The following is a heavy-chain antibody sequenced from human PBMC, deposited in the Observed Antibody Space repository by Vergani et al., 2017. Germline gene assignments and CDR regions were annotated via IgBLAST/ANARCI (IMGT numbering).Heavy chain of an antibody. CDR1: GGSISSGSYY. D-gene: IGHD2-8*01. V-gene: IGHV4-61*02. J-gene: IGHJ5*02. Sequence: QVQLQESGPGLVKPSQTLSLPCTVSGGSISSGSYYWSWIRQPAGKGLEWIGRIYTSGSTNYNPSLKSRVTISVDTSKNQFSLKLSSVTAADTAVYYCARDRNGWFDPWGQGTLVTVSS. CDR3: ARDRNGWFDP. CDR2: IYTSGST.